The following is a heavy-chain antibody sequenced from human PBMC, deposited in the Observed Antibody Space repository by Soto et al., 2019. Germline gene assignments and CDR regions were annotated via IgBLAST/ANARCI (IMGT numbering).Heavy chain of an antibody. CDR2: IYSSGST. Sequence: VHLQESGPGLVKPSETLSLTCTVSGGAISTYYWTWIRQPAGKGLEWIGPIYSSGSTKYNPSLQRRVTMSLDTSNNQFSLRLTSVTAADTAVYYCARGQRFSDWFDPWGQGTLVTVSS. CDR1: GGAISTYY. D-gene: IGHD3-3*01. CDR3: ARGQRFSDWFDP. V-gene: IGHV4-4*07. J-gene: IGHJ5*02.